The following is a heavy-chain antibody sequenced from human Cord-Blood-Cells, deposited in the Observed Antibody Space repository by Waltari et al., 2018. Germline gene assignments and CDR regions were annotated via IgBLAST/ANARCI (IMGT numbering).Heavy chain of an antibody. J-gene: IGHJ4*02. D-gene: IGHD6-6*01. V-gene: IGHV4-39*01. CDR1: GGSISSSSYY. Sequence: QLQLQESGPGLVKPSETLSLTCTVSGGSISSSSYYWGWIRHPPGKGLEWIGSIYYSGTTYDIPPLKSRVTISVDTSKNQCSLKLSSVTAADTAVYYCAGLPPGGSSDYWGQGTLVTVSS. CDR3: AGLPPGGSSDY. CDR2: IYYSGTT.